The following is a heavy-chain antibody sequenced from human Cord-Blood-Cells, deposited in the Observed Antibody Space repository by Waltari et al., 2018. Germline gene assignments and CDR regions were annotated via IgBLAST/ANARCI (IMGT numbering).Heavy chain of an antibody. J-gene: IGHJ4*02. CDR1: GGPFSSYA. CDR3: ARGSTTGTNDRSDY. D-gene: IGHD1-1*01. V-gene: IGHV1-69*09. Sequence: QVQLVQSGAEVKKPGSSVKVSCKASGGPFSSYAIRCVRPAPGQGLEWMGRIIPILGIANYAQKFQGRVTITADKSTSTAYMELSSLRSEDTAVYYCARGSTTGTNDRSDYWGQGTLVTVSS. CDR2: IIPILGIA.